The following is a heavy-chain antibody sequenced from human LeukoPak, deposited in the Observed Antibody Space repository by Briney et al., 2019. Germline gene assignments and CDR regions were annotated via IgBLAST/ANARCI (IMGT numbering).Heavy chain of an antibody. D-gene: IGHD3-10*01. CDR1: GGSISSYY. CDR2: IYYSGST. J-gene: IGHJ3*02. Sequence: SETLSLTCTVSGGSISSYYWSWIRQPPGKGLEWIGYIYYSGSTNYNPSLKSRVTISVDTSKNQFSLKLSSVTAADAAVYYCARHLITMVRGVIIEGAFDIWGQGTMVTVSS. CDR3: ARHLITMVRGVIIEGAFDI. V-gene: IGHV4-59*08.